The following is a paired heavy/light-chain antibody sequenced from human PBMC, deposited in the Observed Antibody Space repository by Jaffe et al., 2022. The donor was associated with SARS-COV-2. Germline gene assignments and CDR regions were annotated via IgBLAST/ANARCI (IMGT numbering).Light chain of an antibody. J-gene: IGKJ2*01. CDR3: QQYYGMPFT. CDR1: QTILYNSNNKDY. CDR2: WAS. V-gene: IGKV4-1*01. Sequence: DIVMTQSPDSLAVSLGERATISCKSSQTILYNSNNKDYLAWYQQSPGQPPKLLIYWASTRESGVPDRFSGSGSGTDFTLTISSLQAEDVAIYYCQQYYGMPFTFGQGTKLEIK.
Heavy chain of an antibody. CDR3: ARGGRSCRGEGCFVPDY. J-gene: IGHJ4*02. V-gene: IGHV4-59*02. CDR2: YSGSP. CDR1: GDSVSDYY. Sequence: QLQLRESGPGLVNPSETLSLTCTVSGDSVSDYYWFWIRQSPGKGLEWIAYSGSPNHNPSLRSRVYVSLDKSKNQFSLRLTSVTAADTATYYCARGGRSCRGEGCFVPDYWGQGTLVTVSS. D-gene: IGHD2-15*01.